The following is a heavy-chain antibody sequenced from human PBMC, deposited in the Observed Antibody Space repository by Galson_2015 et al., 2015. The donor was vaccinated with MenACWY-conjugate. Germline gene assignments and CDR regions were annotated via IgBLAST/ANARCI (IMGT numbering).Heavy chain of an antibody. V-gene: IGHV5-51*01. CDR1: GYRFTNYL. Sequence: QSGAEVKKPRESLKISCKGSGYRFTNYLIAWVRRMPGKGLEWMGIIYPGDSDTRYSPSFQGQVTISADKSISTAYLQWSSLKASDTAMYYCARRRDDSSGYYFDYWGQGTLVTVSS. CDR3: ARRRDDSSGYYFDY. J-gene: IGHJ4*02. D-gene: IGHD3-22*01. CDR2: IYPGDSDT.